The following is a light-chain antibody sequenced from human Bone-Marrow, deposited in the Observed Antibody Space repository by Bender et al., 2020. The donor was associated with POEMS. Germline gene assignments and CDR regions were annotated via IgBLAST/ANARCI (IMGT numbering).Light chain of an antibody. CDR3: TSYRDTYTVV. CDR2: EGS. V-gene: IGLV2-14*01. J-gene: IGLJ3*02. Sequence: QSALTQPASVSGSPGQSITISCTGTSRDIGGYNYVSWYQQYPGKAPKLLIYEGSKRPSGVSSRFSGSKSGNTASLTISGLQAEDEADYYCTSYRDTYTVVFGGGTKLTVL. CDR1: SRDIGGYNY.